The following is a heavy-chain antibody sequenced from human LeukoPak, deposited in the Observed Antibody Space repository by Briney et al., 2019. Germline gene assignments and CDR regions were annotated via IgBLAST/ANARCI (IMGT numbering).Heavy chain of an antibody. CDR1: GGSLSGYY. V-gene: IGHV4-34*01. D-gene: IGHD6-6*01. Sequence: PSETLSLTCAVYGGSLSGYYWSWIRQPPGKGLEWIGEINHSGSTNYNPSLKSRVTISVDTSKNQFSLKLSSVTAADTAVYYCARGMQLVRYNWFDPWGQGTLVTVSS. CDR2: INHSGST. CDR3: ARGMQLVRYNWFDP. J-gene: IGHJ5*02.